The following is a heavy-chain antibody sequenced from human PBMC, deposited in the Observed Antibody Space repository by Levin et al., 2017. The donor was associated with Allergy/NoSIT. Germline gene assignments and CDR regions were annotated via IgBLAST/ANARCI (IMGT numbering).Heavy chain of an antibody. V-gene: IGHV3-23*01. CDR2: ISGSGGST. CDR3: AKDPSSWWFDY. CDR1: GFTFSSYA. Sequence: PGESLKISCAASGFTFSSYAMSWVRQAPGKGLEWVSTISGSGGSTYYADSVKGRFTISRDNSQNTLYLQMNYLRAEDTAVYYCAKDPSSWWFDYWGQGTLVTVSS. J-gene: IGHJ4*02. D-gene: IGHD6-13*01.